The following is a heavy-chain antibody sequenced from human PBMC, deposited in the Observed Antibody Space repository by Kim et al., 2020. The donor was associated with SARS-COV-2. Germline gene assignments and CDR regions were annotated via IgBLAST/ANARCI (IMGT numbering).Heavy chain of an antibody. Sequence: TPTLKSQVTRAVDTSKNQFSLSLRSVTAADTAVYYCARDGRSGWYYFDYWGQGTLVTVSS. D-gene: IGHD6-19*01. V-gene: IGHV4-4*07. J-gene: IGHJ4*02. CDR3: ARDGRSGWYYFDY.